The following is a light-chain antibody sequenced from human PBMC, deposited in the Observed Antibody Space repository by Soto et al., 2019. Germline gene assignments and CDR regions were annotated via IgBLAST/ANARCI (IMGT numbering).Light chain of an antibody. CDR3: QQYGSSTFT. CDR1: QSVRSSY. V-gene: IGKV3-20*01. CDR2: GTS. Sequence: EIVLTQSPGTLSLSPGERATLSCGASQSVRSSYLAWYQQKPGQAPRLLIYGTSSRATGIPDRFGGSGSGTDCTLTISRLEPEDFAVYYCQQYGSSTFTFGPGTKVDIK. J-gene: IGKJ3*01.